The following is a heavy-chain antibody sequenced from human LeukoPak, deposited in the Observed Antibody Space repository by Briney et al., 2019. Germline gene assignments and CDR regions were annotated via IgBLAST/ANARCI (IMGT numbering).Heavy chain of an antibody. Sequence: GGSLRLSCAASGFTFSSYSMNWVRQAPGKGLEWVSSISSSSSYIYYADSVKGRFTISRDNAKNSLYLQMNSLRAEDTAVYYCASSPATTVLYGMDVWGQGTTVTVSS. CDR2: ISSSSSYI. CDR3: ASSPATTVLYGMDV. CDR1: GFTFSSYS. V-gene: IGHV3-21*01. D-gene: IGHD1-26*01. J-gene: IGHJ6*02.